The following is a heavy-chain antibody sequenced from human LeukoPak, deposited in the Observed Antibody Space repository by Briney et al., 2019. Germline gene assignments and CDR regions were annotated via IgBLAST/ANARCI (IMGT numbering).Heavy chain of an antibody. V-gene: IGHV3-48*04. CDR3: ARETSTAEYYFDY. D-gene: IGHD4-11*01. CDR1: GFSLKTYG. CDR2: ISSSGGAI. Sequence: GGSLRLSCAVSGFSLKTYGMNWVRQAPGKGLVWIAQISSSGGAIYYADSVKGRFTISRDNAENSLYLQMNSLGAEDTAVYYCARETSTAEYYFDYWGRGTLVTVSS. J-gene: IGHJ4*02.